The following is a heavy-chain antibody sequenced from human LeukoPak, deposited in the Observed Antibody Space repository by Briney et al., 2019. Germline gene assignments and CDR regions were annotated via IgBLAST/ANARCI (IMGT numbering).Heavy chain of an antibody. CDR1: GYTFTSYG. CDR3: ARDYYSQNWFDS. D-gene: IGHD3-10*01. CDR2: ISAYNGNT. V-gene: IGHV1-18*01. J-gene: IGHJ5*01. Sequence: ASVKVSCKASGYTFTSYGISWARQAPGQGLEWMGWISAYNGNTNYAQKLQGRVTMTTDTSTSTAYMELRSLRSDDTAVYYCARDYYSQNWFDSWGQGTLVTVSS.